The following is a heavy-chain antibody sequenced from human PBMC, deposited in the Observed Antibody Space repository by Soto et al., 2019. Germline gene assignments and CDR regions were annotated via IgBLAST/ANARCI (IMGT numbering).Heavy chain of an antibody. V-gene: IGHV3-23*01. CDR2: ISDSGGRT. D-gene: IGHD1-26*01. CDR3: AKGERWTGPLIPDY. J-gene: IGHJ4*02. CDR1: GFTFSSYG. Sequence: EVQLLESGGGLVQPGGSLRLSCAASGFTFSSYGMIWVRQAPGKGLEWVSAISDSGGRTYYADSVKGRFTISRDNSKNKVYLQMNSLRAEDTAVYYCAKGERWTGPLIPDYWGQGTLVTVSS.